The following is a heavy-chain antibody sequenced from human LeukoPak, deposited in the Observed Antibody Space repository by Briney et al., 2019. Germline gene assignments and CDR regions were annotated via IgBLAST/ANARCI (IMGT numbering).Heavy chain of an antibody. V-gene: IGHV3-23*01. CDR1: GFTFSTYA. J-gene: IGHJ4*02. D-gene: IGHD6-19*01. CDR2: ISGSGGTT. CDR3: AKDSIAVAGTPLDF. Sequence: GGSLRFSCAASGFTFSTYAMSWVRQAPGKGPEWVSAISGSGGTTYYADSVKGRFTISRDNSKNTLYLQMNTLRAEDAAVYYCAKDSIAVAGTPLDFWGQGTLVTVSS.